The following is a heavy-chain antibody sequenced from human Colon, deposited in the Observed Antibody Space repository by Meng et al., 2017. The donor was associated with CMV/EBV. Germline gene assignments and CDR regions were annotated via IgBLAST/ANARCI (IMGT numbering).Heavy chain of an antibody. V-gene: IGHV4-34*01. CDR1: GGSCSGFH. D-gene: IGHD5-24*01. CDR3: VRAMNEEIN. Sequence: LSITCAVYGGSCSGFHCNWIRQPPGKGLEWIGEIHPGGWTNYNPSLKSRVTMSIDTSKNQFSLKVNSVTAADTAVYFCVRAMNEEINWGQGTLVTVSS. J-gene: IGHJ4*02. CDR2: IHPGGWT.